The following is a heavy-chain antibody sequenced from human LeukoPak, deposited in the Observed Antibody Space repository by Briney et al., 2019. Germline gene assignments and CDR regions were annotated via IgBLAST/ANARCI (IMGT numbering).Heavy chain of an antibody. J-gene: IGHJ3*02. Sequence: SETRSLTGLFSGAPISIRIYYWGGIRQPPGKGLEWIGSIYYSGSTYYNPSLKSRVTMSVDTSKNQFSLKLSSVTAADTAVYYCAREGGFRAFDIWGQGTMVTVSS. D-gene: IGHD2/OR15-2a*01. CDR2: IYYSGST. V-gene: IGHV4-39*07. CDR1: GAPISIRIYY. CDR3: AREGGFRAFDI.